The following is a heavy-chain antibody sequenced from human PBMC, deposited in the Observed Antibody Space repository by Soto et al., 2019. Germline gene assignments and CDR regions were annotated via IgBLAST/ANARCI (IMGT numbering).Heavy chain of an antibody. D-gene: IGHD3-16*02. V-gene: IGHV1-69*01. Sequence: QVQLVQSGAEVKKHGSSVKVSCKASGGTFSSYAISWVREAPGQGLEWMGGIIPIFGTANYAQKFQGRVTITADESTSTAYMELSSLRSEDTAVYYCARDYDYVWGSYRSVRGGNDAFDIWGQGTMVTVSS. CDR1: GGTFSSYA. CDR2: IIPIFGTA. J-gene: IGHJ3*02. CDR3: ARDYDYVWGSYRSVRGGNDAFDI.